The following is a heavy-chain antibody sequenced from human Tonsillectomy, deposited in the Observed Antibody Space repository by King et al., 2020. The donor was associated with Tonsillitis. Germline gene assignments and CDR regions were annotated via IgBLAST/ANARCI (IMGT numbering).Heavy chain of an antibody. CDR2: IYHSGST. Sequence: QLQESGPGLVKPSGTLSLTCAVSGGSISSSNWWSWVRQPPGKGLEWIGEIYHSGSTNYNPSLKSRVTISVDKSKNQFSLKLNSVTAADTAVYHCARLEVGGTANEDGFDIWGQGTMVTVSS. J-gene: IGHJ3*02. CDR1: GGSISSSNW. CDR3: ARLEVGGTANEDGFDI. V-gene: IGHV4-4*02. D-gene: IGHD6-19*01.